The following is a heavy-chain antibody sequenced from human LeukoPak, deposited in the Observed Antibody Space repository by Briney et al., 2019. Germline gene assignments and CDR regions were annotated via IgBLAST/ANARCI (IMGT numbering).Heavy chain of an antibody. Sequence: GGSLRLSCAASGFTFSSYWMSWVRQAPGKGLEWVANIKQDGSEKYYVDSVKGRFTISRDNAKNSLYLQMNSLRAEDTAVYYCARGNGKQQLVRYYYGMDVWGQGTTVTVSS. V-gene: IGHV3-7*01. J-gene: IGHJ6*02. CDR1: GFTFSSYW. D-gene: IGHD6-13*01. CDR2: IKQDGSEK. CDR3: ARGNGKQQLVRYYYGMDV.